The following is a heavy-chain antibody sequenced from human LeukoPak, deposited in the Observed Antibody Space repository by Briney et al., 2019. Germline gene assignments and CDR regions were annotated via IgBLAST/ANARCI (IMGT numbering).Heavy chain of an antibody. V-gene: IGHV4-34*01. Sequence: SETLSLTCAVYGGSFSGYYWSWIRQPPGKGLEWIGEINHSGSTNYNPSLKSRVTISVDTSKNQFSLKLSSVTAADTAVYYCARDSATADTAMNFFDYWGQGTLVTVSS. CDR1: GGSFSGYY. D-gene: IGHD5-18*01. CDR2: INHSGST. J-gene: IGHJ4*02. CDR3: ARDSATADTAMNFFDY.